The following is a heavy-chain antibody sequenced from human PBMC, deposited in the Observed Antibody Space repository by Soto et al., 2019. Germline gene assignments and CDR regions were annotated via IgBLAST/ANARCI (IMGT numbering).Heavy chain of an antibody. V-gene: IGHV1-69*13. CDR1: GGTFSSYA. CDR2: ISPIFGTA. J-gene: IGHJ3*02. Sequence: SVKVSCKASGGTFSSYAISWVRQAPGQGLEWMGGISPIFGTANYAQKFQGRVTITADESTSTAYMELSSLRSEDTAVYYCARGMYYGSGSILAFDIWGQGTMVTVSS. CDR3: ARGMYYGSGSILAFDI. D-gene: IGHD3-10*01.